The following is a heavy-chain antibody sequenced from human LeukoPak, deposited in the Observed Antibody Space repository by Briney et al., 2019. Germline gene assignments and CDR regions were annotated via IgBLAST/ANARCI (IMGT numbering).Heavy chain of an antibody. J-gene: IGHJ4*02. D-gene: IGHD5-18*01. Sequence: PGGSLRLSCAASGFTFSSYGMHWVRQAPGKGLEWVAVISYDGSNKYYADSVKGRFTISRDNSKNTLYLQMNSLRAEDTAVYCCAKDYSYISYGFDYWGQGTLVTVSS. V-gene: IGHV3-30*18. CDR2: ISYDGSNK. CDR3: AKDYSYISYGFDY. CDR1: GFTFSSYG.